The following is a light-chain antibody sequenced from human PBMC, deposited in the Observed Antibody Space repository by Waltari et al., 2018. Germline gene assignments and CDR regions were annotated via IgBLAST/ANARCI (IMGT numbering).Light chain of an antibody. CDR2: DVS. CDR3: SSYTSNNNKL. CDR1: SGDINNFKY. Sequence: QSALTQPASVSGSPGQSITTSCSETSGDINNFKYVSWYQQQSGKAPRVIIYDVSNRPSGVSTRFSGSKAGNTASLTISGLQPEDDADYYCSSYTSNNNKLFGGGTRLTVL. V-gene: IGLV2-14*03. J-gene: IGLJ2*01.